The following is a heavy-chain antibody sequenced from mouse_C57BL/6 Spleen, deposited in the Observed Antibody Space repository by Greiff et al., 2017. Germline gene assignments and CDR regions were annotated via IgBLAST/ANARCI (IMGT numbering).Heavy chain of an antibody. J-gene: IGHJ2*01. CDR3: ERTLLLDY. V-gene: IGHV1-42*01. Sequence: EVQPQQSGPELVKPGASVKISCKASGYSFTGYYMNWVKQSPEKSLEWIGEINPSTGGTTYNQKFKAKATLTVDKSSSTAYMQLKSLTSEDSAVYYCERTLLLDYWGQGTTLTVSS. CDR1: GYSFTGYY. CDR2: INPSTGGT.